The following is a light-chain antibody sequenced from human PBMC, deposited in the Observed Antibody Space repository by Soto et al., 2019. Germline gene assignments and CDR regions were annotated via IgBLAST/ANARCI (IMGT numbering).Light chain of an antibody. CDR3: AAWDDSLNAWV. J-gene: IGLJ3*02. V-gene: IGLV1-44*01. Sequence: QAVVTQPPSASQTPGQRVTISCSGSRSNVGRNSVSWYQHAPGTAPKLLIYSHDQRPSGVPDRISASRSGTAASLAISGLRSEDEAFYYCAAWDDSLNAWVFGGGTKLTVL. CDR1: RSNVGRNS. CDR2: SHD.